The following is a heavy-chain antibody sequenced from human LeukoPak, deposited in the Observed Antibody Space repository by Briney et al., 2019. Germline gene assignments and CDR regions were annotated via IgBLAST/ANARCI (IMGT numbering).Heavy chain of an antibody. J-gene: IGHJ4*02. V-gene: IGHV4-34*01. CDR1: GGSISSYY. D-gene: IGHD3-10*01. CDR3: ARCHYYGSGTTIYYFDY. Sequence: ETLSLTCTVSGGSISSYYWSWIRQPPGKGLEWIGEINHSGSTNYNPSLKSRVTISVDTSKNQFSLKLSSVTAADTAVYYCARCHYYGSGTTIYYFDYWGQGTLVTVSS. CDR2: INHSGST.